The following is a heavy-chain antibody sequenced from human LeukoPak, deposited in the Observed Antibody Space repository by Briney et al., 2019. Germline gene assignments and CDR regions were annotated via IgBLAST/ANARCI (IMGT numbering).Heavy chain of an antibody. CDR2: IRSKANSYAT. Sequence: GGSLRLSCAASGFTFSNAWMSWVRQAPGKGLEWVGRIRSKANSYATAYAASVKGRFTISRDDSKNTAYLQMNSLKTEDTAVYYCTRLPTVTTMDYWGQGTLVTVSS. CDR3: TRLPTVTTMDY. J-gene: IGHJ4*02. D-gene: IGHD4-11*01. V-gene: IGHV3-73*01. CDR1: GFTFSNAW.